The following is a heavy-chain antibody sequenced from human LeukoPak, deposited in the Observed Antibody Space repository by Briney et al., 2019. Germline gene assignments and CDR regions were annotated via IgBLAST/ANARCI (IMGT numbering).Heavy chain of an antibody. Sequence: GGSLRLSCAASGFTVSSNYMSWVRQAPGKGLEGVSVIYSGGSTYYADSVKGRFTISRDNSKNTLYLQLNSLRADDTAVYYCARDAAQVGYFDYWGQGTLVTVSS. V-gene: IGHV3-53*01. J-gene: IGHJ4*02. CDR1: GFTVSSNY. CDR3: ARDAAQVGYFDY. CDR2: IYSGGST. D-gene: IGHD1-26*01.